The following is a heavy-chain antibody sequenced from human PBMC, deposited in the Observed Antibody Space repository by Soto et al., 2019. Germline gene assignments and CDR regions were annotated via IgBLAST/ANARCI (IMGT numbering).Heavy chain of an antibody. CDR3: ARALMITFGGVMDYYGMDV. D-gene: IGHD3-16*01. CDR2: SYYSGST. V-gene: IGHV4-39*01. CDR1: GVSISSSTYY. J-gene: IGHJ6*02. Sequence: SETLSLTCTVSGVSISSSTYYWGWIRQPPGKGLEWIGSSYYSGSTYYNPSLRSRVTISVDRSKNQFSLKLSSVTAADTAVYYCARALMITFGGVMDYYGMDVWGQGTTVT.